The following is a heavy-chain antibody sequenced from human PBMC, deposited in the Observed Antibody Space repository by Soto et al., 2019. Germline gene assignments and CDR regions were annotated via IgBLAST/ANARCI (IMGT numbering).Heavy chain of an antibody. D-gene: IGHD6-13*01. J-gene: IGHJ5*02. Sequence: SLRLSCAASGFTFSSYGMHWVRQAPGKGLEWVAVISYDGSNKYYADSVKGRFTISRDNSKNTLYLQMNSLRAEDTAVYYCAKDLKQQLVPHDWFDPWGQGTLVTVSS. CDR1: GFTFSSYG. CDR3: AKDLKQQLVPHDWFDP. V-gene: IGHV3-30*18. CDR2: ISYDGSNK.